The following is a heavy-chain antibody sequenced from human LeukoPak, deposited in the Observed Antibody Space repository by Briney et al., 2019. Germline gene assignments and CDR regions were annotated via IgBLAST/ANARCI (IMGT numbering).Heavy chain of an antibody. Sequence: GGSLRLSCAASGFTFSSYWVHWVRQAPGKGLVWVSRINSDGSSTSYADSVKGRFTISRDNAKNTLYLQMNSLRAEDTAVYYCVLRGYSYSALDYWGQGTLVTVSS. CDR2: INSDGSST. J-gene: IGHJ4*02. CDR1: GFTFSSYW. V-gene: IGHV3-74*01. D-gene: IGHD5-18*01. CDR3: VLRGYSYSALDY.